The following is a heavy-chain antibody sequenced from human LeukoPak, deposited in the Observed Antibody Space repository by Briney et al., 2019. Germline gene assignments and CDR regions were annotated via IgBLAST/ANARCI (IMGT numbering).Heavy chain of an antibody. V-gene: IGHV3-30*02. J-gene: IGHJ6*03. CDR3: AKDSAFYYIDV. CDR1: GFTFNNYG. Sequence: LTGGSLRLSCAASGFTFNNYGMHWVRQAPGKGLEWVALIRYNGNNQYYADSVKGRFTISRDNSKNTLYLQMNSLKGDDTAVYYCAKDSAFYYIDVWGKGTTVIISS. CDR2: IRYNGNNQ. D-gene: IGHD3-10*01.